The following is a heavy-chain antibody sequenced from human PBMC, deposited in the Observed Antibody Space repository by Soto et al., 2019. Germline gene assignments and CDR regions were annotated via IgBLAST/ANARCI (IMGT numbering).Heavy chain of an antibody. CDR3: AKIPGGKRAKGDYIEY. V-gene: IGHV3-23*01. Sequence: EVQLLESGGGLVQPGGSLRLSCAASGFTFSNYAMSWVRQAPGKGLEWVSSISTSGGSTYYADSVKGRFTISRDNSRNKLYLQMNSLRAEDTAMYYCAKIPGGKRAKGDYIEYWGQGTLVTVSS. J-gene: IGHJ4*02. CDR2: ISTSGGST. CDR1: GFTFSNYA. D-gene: IGHD2-15*01.